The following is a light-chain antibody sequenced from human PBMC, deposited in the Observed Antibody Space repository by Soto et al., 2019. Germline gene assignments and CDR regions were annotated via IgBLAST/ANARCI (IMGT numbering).Light chain of an antibody. CDR1: SSNIGSNS. CDR3: AAWDDSLSGPV. V-gene: IGLV1-47*02. Sequence: QAVVTQPPSASGTPGQRVTISCSGSSSNIGSNSVYWYQQLPGTAPKLLINSNNQRPSGVPDRFSGSKSGTSASLAISGLRSEDEADYYCAAWDDSLSGPVFGGGTKVTVL. J-gene: IGLJ3*02. CDR2: SNN.